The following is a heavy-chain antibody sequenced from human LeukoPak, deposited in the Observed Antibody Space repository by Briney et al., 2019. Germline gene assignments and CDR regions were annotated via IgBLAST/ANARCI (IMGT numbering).Heavy chain of an antibody. CDR3: AKDWRRIVVVGPITRHGNYMDG. CDR1: RLTLSSYW. Sequence: GGALRLSCAASRLTLSSYWMSWAGQAPGKGVEGVAFIRYDGSNKYFADSLKGPFTISRDNSKNTLYLQMNSLSPEDTAVYYCAKDWRRIVVVGPITRHGNYMDGWGKGTTVTISS. J-gene: IGHJ6*03. D-gene: IGHD2-15*01. V-gene: IGHV3-30*02. CDR2: IRYDGSNK.